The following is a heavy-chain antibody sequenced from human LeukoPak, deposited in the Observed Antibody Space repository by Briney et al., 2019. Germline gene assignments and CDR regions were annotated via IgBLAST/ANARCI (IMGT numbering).Heavy chain of an antibody. CDR3: AKPHFDD. CDR2: ISYDGSNK. J-gene: IGHJ4*02. Sequence: PGGSLRLSCAASGFTFSSYAMHWVRQAPGKGLEWVAVISYDGSNKYYADSVKGRFTISRDNSKNTLYLQMNGLRAGDTAVYYCAKPHFDDWGQGTLVTVSS. V-gene: IGHV3-30*04. CDR1: GFTFSSYA.